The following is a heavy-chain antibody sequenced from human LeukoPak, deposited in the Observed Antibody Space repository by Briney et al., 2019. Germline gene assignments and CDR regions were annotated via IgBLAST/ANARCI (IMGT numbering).Heavy chain of an antibody. J-gene: IGHJ6*03. V-gene: IGHV3-48*03. CDR1: GFTFSSYE. D-gene: IGHD3-10*01. Sequence: GGSLRLSCAAPGFTFSSYEMNWVRQAPGKGLEWVSYISSSGSTIYYADSVKGRFTISRDNAKNSLYLQMNSLRAEDTAVYYCAKYKGKVRGVTIYYYYYMDVWGKGTTVTISS. CDR2: ISSSGSTI. CDR3: AKYKGKVRGVTIYYYYYMDV.